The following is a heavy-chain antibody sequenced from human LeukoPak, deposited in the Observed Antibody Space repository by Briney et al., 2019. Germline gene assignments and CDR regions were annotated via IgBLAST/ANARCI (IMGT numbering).Heavy chain of an antibody. J-gene: IGHJ4*02. Sequence: QPGRSLRLSCAASGFTFSSYGIHWVRQAPGKGLEWVAVISYDGSNKYYADSVKGRFTISRDNSKNTLYLQMNSLRAEDTAVYYCAKVRNSGYSDFDYWGQGTLVTVSS. CDR2: ISYDGSNK. D-gene: IGHD5-12*01. V-gene: IGHV3-30*18. CDR1: GFTFSSYG. CDR3: AKVRNSGYSDFDY.